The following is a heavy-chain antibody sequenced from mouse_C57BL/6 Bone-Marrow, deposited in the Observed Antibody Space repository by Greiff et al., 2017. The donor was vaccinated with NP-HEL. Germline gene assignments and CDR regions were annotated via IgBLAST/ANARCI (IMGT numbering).Heavy chain of an antibody. V-gene: IGHV1-52*01. CDR2: IDPSGSET. CDR1: GYTFTSYW. J-gene: IGHJ4*01. CDR3: AGWGQLRLRNYAMDY. Sequence: QVHVKQPGAELVRPGSSVKLSCKASGYTFTSYWMHWVKQRPIQGLEWIGNIDPSGSETHYNQKFKDKATLTVDKSSSTAYMQLSSLTSGDSAVYDCAGWGQLRLRNYAMDYWGQGTSVTVSS. D-gene: IGHD3-2*02.